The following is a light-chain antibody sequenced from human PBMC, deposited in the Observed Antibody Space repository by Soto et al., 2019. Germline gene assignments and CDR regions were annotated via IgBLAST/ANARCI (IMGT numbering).Light chain of an antibody. V-gene: IGKV1-8*01. CDR1: QGISSY. J-gene: IGKJ1*01. Sequence: AIRMTQSPSSLSASTGDRVTITCRASQGISSYLAWYQQKPGKAPKLLIYAASTLQSGVPSRFSGSESGTDFTLTISCLQSEDFATYYCQQYYSYPTFGQGTKVEIK. CDR3: QQYYSYPT. CDR2: AAS.